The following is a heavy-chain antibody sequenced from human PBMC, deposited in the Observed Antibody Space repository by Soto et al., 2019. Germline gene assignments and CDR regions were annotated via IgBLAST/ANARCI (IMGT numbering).Heavy chain of an antibody. Sequence: QVQLVQSGAEVKKPGASVKVSCKASGYTFTGYYMHWVRQAPGQGLEWMGWINPNSGGTNYAQKFQGWVTMTRDTSISTAYMELSRLRSDDTAVYYCARGGSGPPTYYYYYYMDVWGKGTTVTVSS. V-gene: IGHV1-2*04. CDR1: GYTFTGYY. D-gene: IGHD1-26*01. CDR2: INPNSGGT. CDR3: ARGGSGPPTYYYYYYMDV. J-gene: IGHJ6*03.